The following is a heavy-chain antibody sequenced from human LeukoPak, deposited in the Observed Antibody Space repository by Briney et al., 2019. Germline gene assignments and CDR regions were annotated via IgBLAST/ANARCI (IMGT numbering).Heavy chain of an antibody. CDR1: GYSFSSFD. V-gene: IGHV1-8*02. CDR2: MSPNSGNT. J-gene: IGHJ6*02. CDR3: ARVTRYYYGMGV. Sequence: ASVKVSCKASGYSFSSFDVNWVRQAAGQGLEWMGWMSPNSGNTGYAQKFQGRVAMTRITSTNTAYMELSSLRSEDTAVYYCARVTRYYYGMGVWGQGTTVTVSS.